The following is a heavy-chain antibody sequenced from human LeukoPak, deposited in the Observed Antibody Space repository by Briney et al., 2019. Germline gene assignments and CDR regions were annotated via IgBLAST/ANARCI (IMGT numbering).Heavy chain of an antibody. V-gene: IGHV4-61*01. CDR1: GGSVSSGSYY. Sequence: SETLSLTCTVSGGSVSSGSYYWSWLRQPPGTGLEWVAYIYYSGSTNYNPSLKSRVTISVETSKNQFSLKLTSVTAADTAVYYWATMPAYSGYEFDYWGQGTLVTVSS. D-gene: IGHD5-12*01. CDR3: ATMPAYSGYEFDY. CDR2: IYYSGST. J-gene: IGHJ4*02.